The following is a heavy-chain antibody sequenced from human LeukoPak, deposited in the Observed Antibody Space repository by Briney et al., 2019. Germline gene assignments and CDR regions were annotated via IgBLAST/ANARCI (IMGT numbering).Heavy chain of an antibody. CDR2: ISWNSGSI. D-gene: IGHD6-19*01. Sequence: PGRSLRLSCAASGSTFDDYAMHWVRQAPGKGLEWVSGISWNSGSIGYADSVKGRFTISRDNSKNTLYLQMNSLRVEDTAVYYCAKDHFSGWHSLDYWGQGTLVTVSS. V-gene: IGHV3-9*01. J-gene: IGHJ4*02. CDR3: AKDHFSGWHSLDY. CDR1: GSTFDDYA.